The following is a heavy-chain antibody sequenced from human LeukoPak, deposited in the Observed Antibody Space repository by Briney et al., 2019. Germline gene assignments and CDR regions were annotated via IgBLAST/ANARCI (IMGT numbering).Heavy chain of an antibody. CDR3: ARAKLGYCSGGSCYRRPLDYYYYMDV. D-gene: IGHD2-15*01. J-gene: IGHJ6*03. Sequence: GGSLRLSCAASGFTFSSYEMNWVRQAPGKGLEWVSYISSSGSTIYYADSVKGRFTISRDNAKNSLYLQMNSLRAEDTAVYYCARAKLGYCSGGSCYRRPLDYYYYMDVWGKGTTVTVSS. CDR2: ISSSGSTI. V-gene: IGHV3-48*03. CDR1: GFTFSSYE.